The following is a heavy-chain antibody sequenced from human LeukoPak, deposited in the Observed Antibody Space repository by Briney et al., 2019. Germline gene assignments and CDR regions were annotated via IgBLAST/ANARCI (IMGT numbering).Heavy chain of an antibody. CDR1: GGSISSYY. D-gene: IGHD5-18*01. V-gene: IGHV4-59*01. CDR3: AREDTAMGT. CDR2: IYYSGST. Sequence: SETLSLTCTVSGGSISSYYWSWIRQPPGKGLEWIGYIYYSGSTNYNPSLKSRVTISVDTSKNQCSLKLSSVTAADTAVYYCAREDTAMGTWGQGTLVTVSS. J-gene: IGHJ4*02.